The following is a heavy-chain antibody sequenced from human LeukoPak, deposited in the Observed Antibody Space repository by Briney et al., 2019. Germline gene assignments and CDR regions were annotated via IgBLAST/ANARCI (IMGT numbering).Heavy chain of an antibody. CDR3: ATSTDYYGSGSYSY. CDR2: FYPEDGET. V-gene: IGHV1-24*01. Sequence: ASVKVSCKVSGYTLTELSMHWVRQAPGKGLEWMGGFYPEDGETIYAQKFQGRVTMTEDTSTDTAYMELSSMRSEDTAVYYCATSTDYYGSGSYSYWGQGTLVTVSS. CDR1: GYTLTELS. J-gene: IGHJ4*02. D-gene: IGHD3-10*01.